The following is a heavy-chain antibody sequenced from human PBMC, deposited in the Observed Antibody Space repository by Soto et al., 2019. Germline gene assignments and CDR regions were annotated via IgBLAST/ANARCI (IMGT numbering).Heavy chain of an antibody. V-gene: IGHV3-23*01. J-gene: IGHJ2*01. CDR2: ISGSGGST. Sequence: SAGMLSTGAMLVCRHPPGKGLEWVSAISGSGGSTYYADSVKGRFTISRDNSKNTLYLQMNSLRAEDTAVYFFFNDTATTEIYTLSLPRRSSDL. D-gene: IGHD4-17*01. CDR1: AGMLSTGA. CDR3: FNDTATTEIYTLSLPRRSSDL.